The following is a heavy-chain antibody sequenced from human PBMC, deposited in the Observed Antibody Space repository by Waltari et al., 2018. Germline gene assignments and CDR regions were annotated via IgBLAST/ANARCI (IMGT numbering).Heavy chain of an antibody. Sequence: EVQLVESGGGLIQPGGSLRLSCAASGFTVSSNYMSWVRQAPGKGLEWVSVIYSGGSTYYADAVKGRFTISRDNSKNTLYLQMNSLRAEDTAVYYCASSYGDYDPYYFDYWGQGTLVTVSS. CDR1: GFTVSSNY. CDR3: ASSYGDYDPYYFDY. V-gene: IGHV3-53*01. D-gene: IGHD4-17*01. CDR2: IYSGGST. J-gene: IGHJ4*02.